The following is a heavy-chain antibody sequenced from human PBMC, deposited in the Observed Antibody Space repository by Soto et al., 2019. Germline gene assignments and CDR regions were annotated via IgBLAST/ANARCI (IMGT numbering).Heavy chain of an antibody. Sequence: QVQLQQWGAGLLKPSETLSLTCAVYGGSFSGYYWSWIRQPPGKGLGWIGEINHSGGTNYNPSLKSRVTISVDTSKNQFSLKLSSVTAADTAVYSCASRLIAAAGTPLGYWGQGTLVTVSS. CDR2: INHSGGT. CDR1: GGSFSGYY. V-gene: IGHV4-34*01. CDR3: ASRLIAAAGTPLGY. J-gene: IGHJ4*02. D-gene: IGHD6-13*01.